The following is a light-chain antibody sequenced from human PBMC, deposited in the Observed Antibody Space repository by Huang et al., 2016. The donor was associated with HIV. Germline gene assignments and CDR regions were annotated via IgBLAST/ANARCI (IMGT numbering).Light chain of an antibody. CDR3: QQRSNWPLT. Sequence: EIVLTPSPVALSLSPGERATLSCRASQSVNNYLGWYQQKPGQAPRLLIYDTSNRATCVPARFSGSGSGTNFTLTSSSLEPEEFVLYYCQQRSNWPLTFGGGTKVEIK. V-gene: IGKV3-11*01. J-gene: IGKJ4*01. CDR1: QSVNNY. CDR2: DTS.